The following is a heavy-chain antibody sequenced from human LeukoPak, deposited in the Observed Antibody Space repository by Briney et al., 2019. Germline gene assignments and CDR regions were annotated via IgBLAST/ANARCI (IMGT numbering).Heavy chain of an antibody. CDR3: ARVRLEGCTNGVCYTGYYYYMDV. CDR1: GGSFSGYY. D-gene: IGHD2-8*01. Sequence: SETLSLTCAVYGGSFSGYYWSWIRQPPGKGLEWIGEINHSGSTNYNPSLKSRVTISVDTSKNQFSLKLSSVTAADTAVYYCARVRLEGCTNGVCYTGYYYYMDVWGKGTTVTVSS. J-gene: IGHJ6*03. V-gene: IGHV4-34*01. CDR2: INHSGST.